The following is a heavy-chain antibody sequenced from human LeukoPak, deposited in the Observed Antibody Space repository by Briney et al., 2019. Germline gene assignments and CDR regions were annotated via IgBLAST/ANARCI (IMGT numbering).Heavy chain of an antibody. D-gene: IGHD1-26*01. V-gene: IGHV3-74*01. Sequence: GGSLRLSCAASGFTFSNYWMHWVRQAPGKGLMWVSRIRGGGSTTDYADSVKGRFTISRDNAKNTLSLQMDSLRIEDTAVYYCARDYVGAYDVWGQGTMVTVSS. CDR2: IRGGGSTT. CDR3: ARDYVGAYDV. J-gene: IGHJ3*01. CDR1: GFTFSNYW.